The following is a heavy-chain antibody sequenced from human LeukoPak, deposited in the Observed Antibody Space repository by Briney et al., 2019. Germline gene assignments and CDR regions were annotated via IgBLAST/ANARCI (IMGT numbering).Heavy chain of an antibody. J-gene: IGHJ5*02. CDR1: GYTFASYG. CDR2: ISAYNGNT. V-gene: IGHV1-18*01. D-gene: IGHD6-13*01. Sequence: ASVKVSCKASGYTFASYGISWVRQAPGQGLEWMGWISAYNGNTNYAQKFQGRVTMTRDTSISTAYMELSRLRSDDTAVYYCARGSYSSSWYKFDPWGQGTLVTVSS. CDR3: ARGSYSSSWYKFDP.